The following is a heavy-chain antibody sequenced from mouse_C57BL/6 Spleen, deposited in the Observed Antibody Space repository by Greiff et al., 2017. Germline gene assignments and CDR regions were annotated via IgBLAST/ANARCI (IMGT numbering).Heavy chain of an antibody. CDR2: IYPSDSET. CDR3: ARRDWGEGAMDY. CDR1: GYTFTSYW. Sequence: QVHVKQPGAELVRPGSSVKLSCKASGYTFTSYWMDWVQQRPGQGLEWIGNIYPSDSETPYNQQFKDKATLTVDKSSSTAYMQLSSLTSEDSAVYYCARRDWGEGAMDYWGQGTSVTVSS. J-gene: IGHJ4*01. V-gene: IGHV1-61*01. D-gene: IGHD4-1*01.